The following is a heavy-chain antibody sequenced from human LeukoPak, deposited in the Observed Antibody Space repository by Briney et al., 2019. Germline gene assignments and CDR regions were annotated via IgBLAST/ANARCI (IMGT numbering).Heavy chain of an antibody. CDR3: ARVQTYSSSWYGDYFDY. CDR1: GFTFSSYS. Sequence: GGSLRLSCAASGFTFSSYSMNWVRQAPGKGLEWVSSISSSSSYIYYADSVKGRFTISRDNAKSSLYLQMNSLRAEDTAVYYCARVQTYSSSWYGDYFDYWGQGTLVTVSS. V-gene: IGHV3-21*01. CDR2: ISSSSSYI. J-gene: IGHJ4*02. D-gene: IGHD6-13*01.